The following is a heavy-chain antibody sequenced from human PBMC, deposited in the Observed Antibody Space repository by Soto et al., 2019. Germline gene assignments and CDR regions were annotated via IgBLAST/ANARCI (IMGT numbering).Heavy chain of an antibody. V-gene: IGHV3-30-3*01. CDR3: ARPGTYSSTHYYGMDV. CDR2: ISYDGSNK. CDR1: GLTFSSYA. Sequence: WGSLRLSCAASGLTFSSYAMHWVRQPPGKGLEWLAVISYDGSNKYYADSVKGRFTISRENSKNTLDLPMNSTRAEDRAVYYCARPGTYSSTHYYGMDVWGERTPFTVSS. J-gene: IGHJ6*04. D-gene: IGHD2-2*01.